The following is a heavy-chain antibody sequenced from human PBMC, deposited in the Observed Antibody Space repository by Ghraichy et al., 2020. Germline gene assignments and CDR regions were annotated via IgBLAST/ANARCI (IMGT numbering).Heavy chain of an antibody. CDR3: ARDLSSPYYGMDV. J-gene: IGHJ6*02. CDR1: GFTFDRHD. V-gene: IGHV3-48*02. CDR2: ISSSSRTI. Sequence: GGSLRLSCAVSGFTFDRHDMAWVRQAPGKGLEWISYISSSSRTIFYADSVKGRFTISRDNAKNSLFLQMDSLRDEDTAVYYCARDLSSPYYGMDVWGQGTTVTVSS.